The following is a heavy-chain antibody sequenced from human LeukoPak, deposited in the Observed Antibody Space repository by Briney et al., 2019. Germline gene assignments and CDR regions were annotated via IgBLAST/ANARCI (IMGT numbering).Heavy chain of an antibody. J-gene: IGHJ4*02. V-gene: IGHV3-64*01. CDR3: ARGMATIQTSLDY. D-gene: IGHD5-12*01. CDR1: GFTFSSYA. CDR2: ISSNGGSI. Sequence: GSLRLSCAASGFTFSSYAMRWVRQAPGKGLEYVSAISSNGGSIYYANSVKGRFTISRDNSKNTLYLQMGSLRAEDMAVYYCARGMATIQTSLDYWGQGTLVTVSS.